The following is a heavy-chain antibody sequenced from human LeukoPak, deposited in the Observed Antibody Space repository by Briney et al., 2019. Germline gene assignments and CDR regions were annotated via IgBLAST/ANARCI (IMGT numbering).Heavy chain of an antibody. CDR3: ARYSEGYHAIDY. D-gene: IGHD1-26*01. Sequence: GGSLRLSCAASGFTFSSYWMHWVRQAPGKGLVWVSRINSEGTSTSYADSVKGRFTISRDNAENTLYLQMNSLRAEDTALYYCARYSEGYHAIDYWGQGTLVTVSS. CDR1: GFTFSSYW. CDR2: INSEGTST. J-gene: IGHJ4*02. V-gene: IGHV3-74*01.